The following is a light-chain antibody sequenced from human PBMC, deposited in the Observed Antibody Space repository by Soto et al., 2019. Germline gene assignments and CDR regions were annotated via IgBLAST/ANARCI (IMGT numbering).Light chain of an antibody. CDR3: TAWDDNLSLVV. V-gene: IGLV1-40*01. CDR2: GNS. J-gene: IGLJ2*01. CDR1: SSNIGAGYD. Sequence: QSVLTQPPSVSGAPGQRVTISCTGSSSNIGAGYDVHWYQQLPGTAPKLLIYGNSNRPSGVPDRFSGSKSGTSASLAISGLQSEDEADYYCTAWDDNLSLVVFGGGTKLTVL.